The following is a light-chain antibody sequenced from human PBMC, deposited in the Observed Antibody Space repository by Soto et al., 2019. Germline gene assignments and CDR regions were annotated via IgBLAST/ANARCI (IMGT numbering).Light chain of an antibody. CDR1: SSDVGGHNY. CDR3: SSYSSSGTLFV. CDR2: EVT. J-gene: IGLJ1*01. V-gene: IGLV2-14*01. Sequence: QSLLTQPACVSWSPGQSITVSCTGTSSDVGGHNYVSWFQQHPGQAPRLLIYEVTTRPSGVSTRFSGSKSGNTASLTISGLQAEDEADYHCSSYSSSGTLFVFGTGTKVTVL.